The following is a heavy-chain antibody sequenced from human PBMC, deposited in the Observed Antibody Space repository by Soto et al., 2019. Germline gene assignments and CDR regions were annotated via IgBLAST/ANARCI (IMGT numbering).Heavy chain of an antibody. D-gene: IGHD2-2*01. CDR3: AKVVPGAEAWFGP. V-gene: IGHV1-18*01. J-gene: IGHJ5*02. CDR2: ISLYSDGT. Sequence: ASVKVSCKTSGYTFSNYGITWVRQAPGQPLEWLGWISLYSDGTNYAQKFQGRVSMTTDTSTTTAYMELRSLRSDDTAVYYCAKVVPGAEAWFGPWGQGTLVTVS. CDR1: GYTFSNYG.